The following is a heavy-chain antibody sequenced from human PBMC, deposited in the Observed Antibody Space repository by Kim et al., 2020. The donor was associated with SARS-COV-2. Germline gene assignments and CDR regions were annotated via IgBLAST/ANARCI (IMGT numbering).Heavy chain of an antibody. D-gene: IGHD3-22*01. CDR3: AREAPYYYDSSGYNDYWYFDL. V-gene: IGHV4-59*13. CDR1: GGSISSYY. J-gene: IGHJ2*01. Sequence: SETLSLTCTVSGGSISSYYWSWIRQPPGKGLEWIGYIYYSGSTNYNPSLKSRVTISVDTSKNQFSLQLNSVTAADTAMYFCAREAPYYYDSSGYNDYWYFDLWGRGTLVTVSS. CDR2: IYYSGST.